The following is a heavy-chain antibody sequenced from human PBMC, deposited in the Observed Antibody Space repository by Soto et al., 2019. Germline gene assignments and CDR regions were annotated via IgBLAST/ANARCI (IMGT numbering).Heavy chain of an antibody. J-gene: IGHJ5*02. CDR3: ARSYKWIGLFDQ. CDR1: GVTVSSKS. CDR2: IFADGRI. V-gene: IGHV3-53*01. Sequence: GSLRLSCAVSGVTVSSKSMSWVRQAPGKGLEWVSIIFADGRIFYADSVRGRFTISRDFSKDTLYLQMNSLRAEDMAVYYCARSYKWIGLFDQWGQGTLVTVSS. D-gene: IGHD1-20*01.